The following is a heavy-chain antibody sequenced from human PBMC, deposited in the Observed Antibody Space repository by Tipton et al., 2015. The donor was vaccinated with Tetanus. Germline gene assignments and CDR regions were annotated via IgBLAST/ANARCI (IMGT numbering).Heavy chain of an antibody. CDR3: ARANYEFPNKGPFDS. CDR1: GASLRSGDYH. J-gene: IGHJ4*02. Sequence: TLSLTCTVSGASLRSGDYHWSWIRQPPGKGLEWLAYISSSARTNSNYSLKSRITVTQDTSRNQFSLRLTSVTAADTAVYYCARANYEFPNKGPFDSWGQGTLVIVSS. D-gene: IGHD3-3*01. CDR2: ISSSART. V-gene: IGHV4-61*08.